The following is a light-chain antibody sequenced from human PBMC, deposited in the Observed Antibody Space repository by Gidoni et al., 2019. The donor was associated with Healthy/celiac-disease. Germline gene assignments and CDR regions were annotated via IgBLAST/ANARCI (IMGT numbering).Light chain of an antibody. CDR3: QVWDSSTVV. V-gene: IGLV3-9*01. CDR2: RDS. CDR1: NIGSKN. J-gene: IGLJ2*01. Sequence: SYELTQPLSVSVARGQTARITCGGNNIGSKNVHWYQQKPGQAPGLVIYRDSNRPSGIPERFSGSNSGNTATLTISRAQAGDEADYYCQVWDSSTVVFGGGTKLTVL.